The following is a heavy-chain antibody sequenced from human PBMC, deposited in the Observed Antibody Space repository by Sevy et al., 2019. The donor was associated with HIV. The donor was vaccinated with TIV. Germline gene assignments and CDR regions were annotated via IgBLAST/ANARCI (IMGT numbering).Heavy chain of an antibody. CDR1: GFTFSSYT. V-gene: IGHV3-21*01. J-gene: IGHJ3*02. CDR3: ARSLAAAGTGHDAFDI. Sequence: GGSLRLSCAASGFTFSSYTMNWVRQAPGKGLEWVSSISSGSSYIYYADSLKGRFTISRDNAKNSLYLQMNSLRAEDTAVYYCARSLAAAGTGHDAFDIWGQGTMVTVSS. CDR2: ISSGSSYI. D-gene: IGHD6-13*01.